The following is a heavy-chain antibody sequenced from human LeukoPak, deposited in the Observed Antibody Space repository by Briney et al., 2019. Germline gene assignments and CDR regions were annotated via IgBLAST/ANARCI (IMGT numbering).Heavy chain of an antibody. J-gene: IGHJ5*02. D-gene: IGHD6-13*01. V-gene: IGHV4-4*07. CDR1: GGSISSYY. CDR3: ARQGYSSSWGARPPLLEGWFDP. Sequence: SETLSLTCTVSGGSISSYYWSWIRQPAGKGLEWIGRIYASGSTNYSPSLKSRVTMSVDTSKNQFSLKLSSVTAADTAVYYCARQGYSSSWGARPPLLEGWFDPWGQGTLVTVSS. CDR2: IYASGST.